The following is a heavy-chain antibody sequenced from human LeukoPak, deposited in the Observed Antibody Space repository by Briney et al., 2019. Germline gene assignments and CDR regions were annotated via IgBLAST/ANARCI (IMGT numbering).Heavy chain of an antibody. CDR3: ARDLLRFGELWENWFDP. Sequence: GGSLRLSCAASGFTFDDYGMNWVRQAPGKGLEWVSGITWSGGSTGCTDSVKGRFTISRDNAKNSLYLQVNSLRAEDTALYYCARDLLRFGELWENWFDPWGQGTLVTVSS. V-gene: IGHV3-20*04. D-gene: IGHD3-10*01. CDR1: GFTFDDYG. J-gene: IGHJ5*02. CDR2: ITWSGGST.